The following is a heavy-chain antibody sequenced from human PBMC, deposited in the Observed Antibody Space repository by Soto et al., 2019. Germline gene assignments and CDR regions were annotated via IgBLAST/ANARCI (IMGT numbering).Heavy chain of an antibody. Sequence: EVKVLESGGDLVQPGGSLRLSCVASGLTFGEYAMTWVRQAPGKGLDWVSSVSANGDITYYADSVKGRFTISRDNSNNTLLLQMNSLRAEDTALYYCARGDRGGSGSPASYYFSGLDVWGQGTTVIVSS. V-gene: IGHV3-23*01. D-gene: IGHD3-10*01. J-gene: IGHJ6*02. CDR3: ARGDRGGSGSPASYYFSGLDV. CDR1: GLTFGEYA. CDR2: VSANGDIT.